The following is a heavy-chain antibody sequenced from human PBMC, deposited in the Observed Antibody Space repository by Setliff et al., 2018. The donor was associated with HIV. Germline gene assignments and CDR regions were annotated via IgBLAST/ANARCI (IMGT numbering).Heavy chain of an antibody. CDR3: ARLEGVLVVMLDAFDI. J-gene: IGHJ3*02. D-gene: IGHD2-15*01. CDR2: ISAYNGDT. Sequence: GASVKVSCKASGYTFTNYGISWVRQAPGQGPEWLGWISAYNGDTKYAQKFQGRVTMTTDTSTTTAHMELRSLRSDDTAVYYCARLEGVLVVMLDAFDIWGQGTMVTVSS. V-gene: IGHV1-18*01. CDR1: GYTFTNYG.